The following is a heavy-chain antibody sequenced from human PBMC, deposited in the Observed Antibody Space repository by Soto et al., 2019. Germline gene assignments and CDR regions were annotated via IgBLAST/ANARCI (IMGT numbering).Heavy chain of an antibody. V-gene: IGHV4-34*01. D-gene: IGHD6-19*01. CDR3: ARLRRLVRGYYYYGMDV. CDR1: GGSFSGYY. Sequence: SETLSLTCAVYGGSFSGYYWSWIRQPPGKGLEWIGEINHSGSTNYNPSLKSRVTISVDTSKNQFSLKLSSVPAADTAVYYCARLRRLVRGYYYYGMDVWGQGTTVTVSS. J-gene: IGHJ6*02. CDR2: INHSGST.